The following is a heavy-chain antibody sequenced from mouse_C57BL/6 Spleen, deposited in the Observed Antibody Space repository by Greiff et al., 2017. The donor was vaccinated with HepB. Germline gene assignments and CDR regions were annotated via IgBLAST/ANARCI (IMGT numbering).Heavy chain of an antibody. V-gene: IGHV1-82*01. CDR3: ARPDSSGYDY. Sequence: VQLQQSGPELVKPGASVKISCKASGYAFSSSWMNWVKQRPGKGLEWIGRIYPGDGDTNYNGKFKGKATLTADKSSSTAYMQLSSLTSEDSAVYFCARPDSSGYDYWGQGTTLTVSS. J-gene: IGHJ2*01. D-gene: IGHD3-2*02. CDR2: IYPGDGDT. CDR1: GYAFSSSW.